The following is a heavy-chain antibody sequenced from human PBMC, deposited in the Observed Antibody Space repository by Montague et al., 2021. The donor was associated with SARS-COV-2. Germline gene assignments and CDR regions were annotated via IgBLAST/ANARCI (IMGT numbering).Heavy chain of an antibody. CDR1: GGSISSGSYY. CDR2: IYTSGSA. Sequence: TLSLTCTVSGGSISSGSYYWTWIRQPAGKGLEWIGRIYTSGSANYNASLKSRVTISLDTPKTQFSLKLSSVTAADTAVYSRARSRGNLQWPFYYYYGMDVWGQGTTVTVSS. CDR3: ARSRGNLQWPFYYYYGMDV. V-gene: IGHV4-61*02. D-gene: IGHD6-19*01. J-gene: IGHJ6*02.